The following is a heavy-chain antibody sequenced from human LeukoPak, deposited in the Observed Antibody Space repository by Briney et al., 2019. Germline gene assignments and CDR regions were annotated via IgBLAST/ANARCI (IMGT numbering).Heavy chain of an antibody. CDR2: IIPIFGTA. CDR1: GGTFSSYA. CDR3: AVTTVTTVNAFDI. Sequence: SVKVSCKASGGTFSSYAISWVRQAPGQGLEWMGGIIPIFGTANYAQKFQGRVTITADESTSTAYMELSSLRSEDTAVYYCAVTTVTTVNAFDIWGQGTMVTVSS. J-gene: IGHJ3*02. D-gene: IGHD4-17*01. V-gene: IGHV1-69*13.